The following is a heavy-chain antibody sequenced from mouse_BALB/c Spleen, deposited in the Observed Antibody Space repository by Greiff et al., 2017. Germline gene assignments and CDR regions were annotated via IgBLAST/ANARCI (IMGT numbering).Heavy chain of an antibody. D-gene: IGHD1-1*01. V-gene: IGHV7-1*02. CDR2: SRNKANDYTT. J-gene: IGHJ1*01. CDR1: GFTFSDFY. Sequence: EVHLVESGGGLVQPGGSLRLSCATSGFTFSDFYMEWVRQPPGKRLEWIAASRNKANDYTTEYSASVKGRFIVSRDTSQSILYLQMNALRAEDTAIYYCARAYYYNFDVWGAGTTVTVSS. CDR3: ARAYYYNFDV.